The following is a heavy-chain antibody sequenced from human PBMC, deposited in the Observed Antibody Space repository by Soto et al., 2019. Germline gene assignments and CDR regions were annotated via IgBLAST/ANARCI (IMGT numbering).Heavy chain of an antibody. Sequence: EVQLVESGGGLGKPGGSLRLSCAASGFTFSSYSMNWVRQAPGKGLEWVSSISSSSSYIYYADSVKGRFTISRDNAKNSLYLQMNSLRAEDTAVYYCARDRGTTGDWFDPWGQGTLVTVYS. CDR1: GFTFSSYS. CDR2: ISSSSSYI. V-gene: IGHV3-21*01. D-gene: IGHD3-10*01. CDR3: ARDRGTTGDWFDP. J-gene: IGHJ5*02.